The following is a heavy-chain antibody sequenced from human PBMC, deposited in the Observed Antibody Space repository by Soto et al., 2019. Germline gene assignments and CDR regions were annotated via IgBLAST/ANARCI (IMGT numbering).Heavy chain of an antibody. Sequence: EVQLVESGGGLVKPGGSLRLSCAASGFTFSSYSMNWVRQAPGKGLEWVSSISSSSSYIYYADSVKGRFTISRDNAKNSLYLQMNSLRAEDTAVYYCARGPYYYDSSGIFDYWGQGTLVTVSS. CDR2: ISSSSSYI. V-gene: IGHV3-21*01. J-gene: IGHJ4*02. D-gene: IGHD3-22*01. CDR3: ARGPYYYDSSGIFDY. CDR1: GFTFSSYS.